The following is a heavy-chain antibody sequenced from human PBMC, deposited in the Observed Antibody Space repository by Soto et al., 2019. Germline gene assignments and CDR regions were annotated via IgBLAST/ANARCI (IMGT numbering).Heavy chain of an antibody. CDR2: IFPSDSDT. V-gene: IGHV5-51*01. D-gene: IGHD1-7*01. Sequence: GESLKISCKGSGYSFTSYWVGWVRQMPGKGLEWMGIIFPSDSDTRYSPSFQGQVTISADKSISTAYLQWSSLKASDTAMYYCARAYNWNYDHDAFDIWGQGTMVTVSS. CDR1: GYSFTSYW. J-gene: IGHJ3*02. CDR3: ARAYNWNYDHDAFDI.